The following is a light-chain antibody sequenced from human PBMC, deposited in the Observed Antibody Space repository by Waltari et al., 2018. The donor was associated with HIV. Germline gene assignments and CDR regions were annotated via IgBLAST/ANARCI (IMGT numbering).Light chain of an antibody. CDR2: NNT. V-gene: IGLV1-40*01. CDR3: QSYDISLSGWV. CDR1: SSNIRAGFD. Sequence: QSVLTQPPSVSGAPGQRVTISCTGPSSNIRAGFDVPWYQQLPGTVPKVLIYNNTDRPSGVPDRFSGSKSATSASLAITGLQAEDEANYYCQSYDISLSGWVFGGGTKLTVL. J-gene: IGLJ2*01.